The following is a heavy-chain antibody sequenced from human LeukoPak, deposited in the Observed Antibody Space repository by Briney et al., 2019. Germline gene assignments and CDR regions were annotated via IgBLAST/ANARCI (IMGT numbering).Heavy chain of an antibody. CDR3: ARGSGFSYAFTGRERTKSRLDY. CDR2: ITGSGGNT. Sequence: GGTLRLSCAASGFTFSNYGMNWVRQAPGKGLEWVSGITGSGGNTYYADSVKGRFTISRDNSKNTLYLQMNNLRAEDTAVYYCARGSGFSYAFTGRERTKSRLDYWGQGTLVTVSS. CDR1: GFTFSNYG. D-gene: IGHD5-18*01. V-gene: IGHV3-23*01. J-gene: IGHJ4*02.